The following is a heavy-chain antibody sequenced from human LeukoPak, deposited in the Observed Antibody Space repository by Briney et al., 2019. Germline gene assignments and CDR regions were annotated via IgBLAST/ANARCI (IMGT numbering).Heavy chain of an antibody. CDR2: IIPIFGTA. CDR1: GGTFSSYA. D-gene: IGHD3-22*01. CDR3: ARSDYDSSGYYPDY. Sequence: SVKVSCKASGGTFSSYAISWVRRAPGQGLEWMGGIIPIFGTASYAQKFQGRVTMTGDTSTSTVYMELSSLRSEDTAVYYCARSDYDSSGYYPDYWGQGTLVTVSS. J-gene: IGHJ4*02. V-gene: IGHV1-69*06.